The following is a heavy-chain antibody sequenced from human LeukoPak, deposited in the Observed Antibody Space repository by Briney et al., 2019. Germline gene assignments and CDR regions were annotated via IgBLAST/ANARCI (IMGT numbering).Heavy chain of an antibody. D-gene: IGHD6-13*01. CDR2: MKQDGSEK. CDR1: GFTFSSYW. CDR3: AREHFIAAAAVDY. Sequence: QPGGSLRLSCAASGFTFSSYWMSWVRQAPGKGLEWVAIMKQDGSEKYYVDSVKGRFTISRDNARNSLYLQMNSLRAEDTAVYYCAREHFIAAAAVDYWGQGTLVTVSS. J-gene: IGHJ4*02. V-gene: IGHV3-7*01.